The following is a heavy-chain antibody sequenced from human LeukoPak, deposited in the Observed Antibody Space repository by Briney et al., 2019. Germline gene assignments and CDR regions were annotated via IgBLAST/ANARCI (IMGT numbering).Heavy chain of an antibody. D-gene: IGHD3-3*01. CDR1: GFTFSSYW. V-gene: IGHV3-7*03. CDR2: IKQHGSEK. Sequence: AGGSLRLSCAASGFTFSSYWMSWVRQAPGKGLEWVANIKQHGSEKYYADSVKGRFTISRDNAKNSLYLQMNSLRAEDTAVYYCAKDRVSYDFWSGYLSDYWGQGTLVTVSS. J-gene: IGHJ4*02. CDR3: AKDRVSYDFWSGYLSDY.